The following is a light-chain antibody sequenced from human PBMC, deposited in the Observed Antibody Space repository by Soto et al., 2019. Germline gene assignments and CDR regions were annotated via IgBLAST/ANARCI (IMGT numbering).Light chain of an antibody. CDR2: EVS. J-gene: IGLJ1*01. Sequence: QSVLTQPASVSGSPGQSITISCTGTSSDVGGYNYVSWYQQRPGKAPKLMIYEVSKRPSGVSNRFSGSKSGNTASLTISGLQAEDEADSYCSSYTSSSSYVFGTGTRSPS. CDR3: SSYTSSSSYV. CDR1: SSDVGGYNY. V-gene: IGLV2-14*01.